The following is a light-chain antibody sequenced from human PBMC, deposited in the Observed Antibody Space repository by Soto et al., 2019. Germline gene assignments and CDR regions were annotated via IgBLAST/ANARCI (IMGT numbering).Light chain of an antibody. Sequence: EIVLTQSPGTLSLSPGERATLSCRASQSVSSSYLAWYQQKPGQAPRLLIYGASTRAASIPARFIGSGSGTDFTLTISRLEPEDFAVYYCHQYDSIVQTFGQGTKVDIK. CDR3: HQYDSIVQT. CDR1: QSVSSSY. J-gene: IGKJ1*01. V-gene: IGKV3-20*01. CDR2: GAS.